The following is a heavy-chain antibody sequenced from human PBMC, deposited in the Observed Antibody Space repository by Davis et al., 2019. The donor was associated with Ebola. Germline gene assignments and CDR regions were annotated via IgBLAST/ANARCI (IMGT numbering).Heavy chain of an antibody. CDR2: VNIDGTTT. V-gene: IGHV3-74*03. CDR1: RFTFITYW. Sequence: GESLKISCAASRFTFITYWMHWVRQAPGKGLVWVSRVNIDGTTTTYADSVKGRFTISRDNAKNTLYLQMNSLRAEDTAVYYCAREKVAGIVILDYWGQGNLVTVSS. D-gene: IGHD6-19*01. CDR3: AREKVAGIVILDY. J-gene: IGHJ4*02.